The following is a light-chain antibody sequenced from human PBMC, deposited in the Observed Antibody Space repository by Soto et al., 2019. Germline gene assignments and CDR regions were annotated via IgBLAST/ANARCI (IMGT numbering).Light chain of an antibody. J-gene: IGKJ1*01. CDR3: HQANSFPRT. CDR1: QAMSTW. Sequence: DIQMTQSPCSVSASVGDRVTITCRASQAMSTWLAWYQQKPGKAPKLLIYAASNLQTGVPSRFSGSGSGTDFTLTISSLQPEDFATYYCHQANSFPRTFGQGTKVEIK. V-gene: IGKV1D-12*01. CDR2: AAS.